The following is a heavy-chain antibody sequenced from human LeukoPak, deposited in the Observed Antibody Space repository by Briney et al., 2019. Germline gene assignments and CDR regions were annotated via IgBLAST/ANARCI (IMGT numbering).Heavy chain of an antibody. V-gene: IGHV3-74*01. CDR3: AVGRYCSGGSCYFPGGGMDV. J-gene: IGHJ6*02. CDR1: VFTFSSYY. Sequence: PGGSLRLSCAASVFTFSSYYMHWVRQAPGKGLVWVSGISSDGSSTTYADSVKGRFTISRDNAKNSLFLQMNSLRDEDTAVYFCAVGRYCSGGSCYFPGGGMDVWGQGTTVTVSS. D-gene: IGHD2-15*01. CDR2: ISSDGSST.